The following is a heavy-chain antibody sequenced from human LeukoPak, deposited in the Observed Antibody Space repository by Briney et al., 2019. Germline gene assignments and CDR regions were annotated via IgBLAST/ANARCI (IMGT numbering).Heavy chain of an antibody. CDR1: GFTFSDYC. Sequence: GGSLRLSCAASGFTFSDYCMSWIRQAPGKGLEWVSYISSSGSTIYYADSVKGRFTISRDNAKNSLYLQMNSLRAEDTAVYYCARARYYDSSGYYYFKYYFDYWGQGTLVTVSS. D-gene: IGHD3-22*01. CDR3: ARARYYDSSGYYYFKYYFDY. CDR2: ISSSGSTI. V-gene: IGHV3-11*04. J-gene: IGHJ4*02.